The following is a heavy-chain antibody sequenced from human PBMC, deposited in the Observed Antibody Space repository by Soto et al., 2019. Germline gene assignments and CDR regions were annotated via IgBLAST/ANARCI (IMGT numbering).Heavy chain of an antibody. CDR3: ARALVWSYDPMDGVSVDD. D-gene: IGHD1-26*01. CDR1: GFTFSSYS. CDR2: ISSSSSYI. V-gene: IGHV3-21*01. J-gene: IGHJ4*02. Sequence: PGWCLGLSCAASGFTFSSYSMNWVRQAPGKGLEWVSSISSSSSYIYYADSVKGRFTISRDNAKNSLYLQMNSLRAEDTAVYDCARALVWSYDPMDGVSVDDWGEGTLVTGPS.